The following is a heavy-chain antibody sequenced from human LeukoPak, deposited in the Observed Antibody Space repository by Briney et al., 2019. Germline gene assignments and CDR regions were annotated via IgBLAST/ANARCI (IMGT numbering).Heavy chain of an antibody. CDR3: ASPGITMVRGVIIFGY. V-gene: IGHV4-39*01. J-gene: IGHJ4*02. D-gene: IGHD3-10*01. Sequence: SETLSLTCTVSGGSISSSSYYWGWIRQPPGKGLEWIGSIYYSGSTYYNPSLKRRVTISVDTSKNQFSLKLSSVTAADTAVYYCASPGITMVRGVIIFGYWGQGTLVTVSS. CDR2: IYYSGST. CDR1: GGSISSSSYY.